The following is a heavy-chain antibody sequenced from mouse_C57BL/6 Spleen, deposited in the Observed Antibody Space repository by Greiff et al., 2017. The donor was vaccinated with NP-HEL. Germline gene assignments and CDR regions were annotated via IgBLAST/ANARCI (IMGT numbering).Heavy chain of an antibody. CDR3: ASPDYVSSLHYYAMDY. V-gene: IGHV14-3*01. CDR2: IDPANGNP. D-gene: IGHD1-1*01. Sequence: EVQLQQSVAELVRPGASVKLSCTASGFNIKNTYMHWVKQRPEQGLEWIGRIDPANGNPKYAPKFQGKATIPADTSSNTAYLQLSSLTSEDTAIYYCASPDYVSSLHYYAMDYWGQGTSVTVSS. CDR1: GFNIKNTY. J-gene: IGHJ4*01.